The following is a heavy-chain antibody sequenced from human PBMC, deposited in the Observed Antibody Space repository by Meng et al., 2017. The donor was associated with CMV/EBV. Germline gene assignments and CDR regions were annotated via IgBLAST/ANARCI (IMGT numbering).Heavy chain of an antibody. CDR1: GFTVSSNY. J-gene: IGHJ6*02. CDR3: ARDLNVVVPAAMGGTTAKNKLGYYYYGMDV. V-gene: IGHV3-66*02. Sequence: GESLKISCAASGFTVSSNYMSWVRQAPGKGLEWVSVIHSGGSTYYADSVKGRFTISRDNSKNTLYLQMNSLRAEDTAVYYCARDLNVVVPAAMGGTTAKNKLGYYYYGMDVWGQGTTVTVSS. CDR2: IHSGGST. D-gene: IGHD2-2*01.